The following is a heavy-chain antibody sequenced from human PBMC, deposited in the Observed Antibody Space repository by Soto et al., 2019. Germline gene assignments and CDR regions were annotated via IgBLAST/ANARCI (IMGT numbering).Heavy chain of an antibody. CDR1: GVSISSYY. D-gene: IGHD1-26*01. Sequence: SETLSPTCPVSGVSISSYYWSWIRQPAGKGLKRNGRIYTSGSTNYNPSLKSRVTMSVDTSKNQFSLKLSSVTAADTAVYYCAIGIVGATPLLFVGGPDHYYYGMDVWGQGTTVT. J-gene: IGHJ6*02. CDR3: AIGIVGATPLLFVGGPDHYYYGMDV. CDR2: IYTSGST. V-gene: IGHV4-4*07.